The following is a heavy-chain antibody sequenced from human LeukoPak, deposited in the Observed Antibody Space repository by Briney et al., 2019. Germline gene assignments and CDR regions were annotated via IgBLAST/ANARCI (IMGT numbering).Heavy chain of an antibody. J-gene: IGHJ4*02. CDR3: ARAVRGVITDY. Sequence: SETLSLTCAVYGGSFSGYYWSWIRQPPGKGLEWIGEINHSGSTNYNPSLKSRVTISVDTSKNQFSLKLSSVTAADTAVYYCARAVRGVITDYWGQGTLVTVSS. V-gene: IGHV4-34*01. D-gene: IGHD3-10*01. CDR2: INHSGST. CDR1: GGSFSGYY.